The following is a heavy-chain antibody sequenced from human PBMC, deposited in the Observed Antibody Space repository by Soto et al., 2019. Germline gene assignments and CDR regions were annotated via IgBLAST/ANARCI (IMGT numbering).Heavy chain of an antibody. CDR2: IYHSGST. Sequence: SETLSLTCAVSGGSISSGGYSWSWIRQPPGKGLEWIGYIYHSGSTYYNPSLKSRVTISVDRSKHQFSLKLNSVTAADTAVYYCARGATRYPYCTRGVCCDHYFFSGMDGWCQGTTVSVP. J-gene: IGHJ6*02. CDR3: ARGATRYPYCTRGVCCDHYFFSGMDG. D-gene: IGHD2-8*02. CDR1: GGSISSGGYS. V-gene: IGHV4-30-2*01.